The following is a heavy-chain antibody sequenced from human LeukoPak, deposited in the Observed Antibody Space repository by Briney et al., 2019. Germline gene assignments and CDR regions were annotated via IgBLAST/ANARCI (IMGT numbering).Heavy chain of an antibody. CDR2: IKEDGNEK. Sequence: GSLRLSCAASGFTFTLYWMTWVRQAPGKGLGWVANIKEDGNEKYYVDSVKGRFTISRDSAKNSLYLQMNSLRAEDTAVYYCARDKPSRLVVYDHYYGLDVWGQGTTVTVSS. CDR3: ARDKPSRLVVYDHYYGLDV. J-gene: IGHJ6*02. V-gene: IGHV3-7*03. CDR1: GFTFTLYW. D-gene: IGHD3-16*01.